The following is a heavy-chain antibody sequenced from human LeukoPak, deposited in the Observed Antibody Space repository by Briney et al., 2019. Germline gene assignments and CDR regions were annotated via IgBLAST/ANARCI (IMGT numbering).Heavy chain of an antibody. CDR3: ARGLRVGSCRGGSSYYWFDP. CDR1: GGSFSGYY. Sequence: SETLSLTCAVCGGSFSGYYWSWLRQPPGKGLEWIGEINHSGSTNYNLSLKSRVTISADTSKNQFSLNLRSVIAADTAVYYCARGLRVGSCRGGSSYYWFDPWGQGTRVTVSS. D-gene: IGHD2-15*01. V-gene: IGHV4-34*01. J-gene: IGHJ5*02. CDR2: INHSGST.